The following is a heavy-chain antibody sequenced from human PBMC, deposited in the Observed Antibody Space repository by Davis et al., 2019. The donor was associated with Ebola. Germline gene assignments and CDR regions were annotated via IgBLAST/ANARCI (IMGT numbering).Heavy chain of an antibody. J-gene: IGHJ6*04. CDR1: GFTFDDYA. V-gene: IGHV3-9*01. CDR3: AKDRRYAPYGMDV. Sequence: PGGSLRLSCAASGFTFDDYAMHWVRQAPGKGLEWVSGISWNSGSIGYVDSVKGRFTISRDNSKNTLYLQMNSLRAEDTALYYCAKDRRYAPYGMDVWGKGTTVTVSS. D-gene: IGHD2-2*01. CDR2: ISWNSGSI.